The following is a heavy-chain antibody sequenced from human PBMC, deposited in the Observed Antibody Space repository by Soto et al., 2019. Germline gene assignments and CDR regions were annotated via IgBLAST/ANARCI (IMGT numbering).Heavy chain of an antibody. D-gene: IGHD2-2*01. CDR1: GFTANNNN. J-gene: IGHJ4*02. V-gene: IGHV3-66*01. Sequence: GGSLRLSCAASGFTANNNNMSWVRQAPGKGLEWVSIIYSNGSIYYADSVKGRFTLSRDNSNNTLYLQMNSLRVEDTAVYYCAREPGYWGQGTLVTVSS. CDR3: AREPGY. CDR2: IYSNGSI.